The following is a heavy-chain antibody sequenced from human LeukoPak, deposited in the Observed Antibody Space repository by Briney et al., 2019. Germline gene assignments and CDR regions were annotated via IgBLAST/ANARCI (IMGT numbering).Heavy chain of an antibody. J-gene: IGHJ5*02. D-gene: IGHD1-14*01. V-gene: IGHV1-8*02. Sequence: ASVTVSCKASGYTFSSSDINWVRQAAGQGLAWMGWMNPNSGNTGYAPKFQGRVTMTRDTSISTAYMELSSLTSEDTAVYFCASYVGSSGRGVDPWGQGTLVTVSS. CDR3: ASYVGSSGRGVDP. CDR2: MNPNSGNT. CDR1: GYTFSSSD.